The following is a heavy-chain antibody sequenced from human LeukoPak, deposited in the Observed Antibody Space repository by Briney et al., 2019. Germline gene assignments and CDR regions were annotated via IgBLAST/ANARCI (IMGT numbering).Heavy chain of an antibody. V-gene: IGHV1-2*02. J-gene: IGHJ4*02. Sequence: ASVKVSCKASGYTFTGYYMHWVRQAPGQGLKWMGWINPNSGGTNYAQKFQGRVTMTRDTSISTAYMELSRLRSDDTVVYYCASNGDYGSHLNYWGQGTLVTVSS. CDR2: INPNSGGT. CDR3: ASNGDYGSHLNY. D-gene: IGHD4-17*01. CDR1: GYTFTGYY.